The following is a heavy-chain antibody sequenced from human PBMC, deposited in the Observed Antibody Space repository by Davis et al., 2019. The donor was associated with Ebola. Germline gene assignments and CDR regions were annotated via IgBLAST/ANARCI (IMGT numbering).Heavy chain of an antibody. J-gene: IGHJ6*02. CDR2: INPSGGST. V-gene: IGHV1-46*01. CDR1: RYTFTSHY. D-gene: IGHD4/OR15-4a*01. Sequence: ASVTVSCKASRYTFTSHYMHWVRQAPGQGLEWLGIINPSGGSTSYAQKFQGWVAMTTDPSLNTAYMELTSLKSDATAVYYCARGSYGDYYDYGMDVWGQGTTVTVSS. CDR3: ARGSYGDYYDYGMDV.